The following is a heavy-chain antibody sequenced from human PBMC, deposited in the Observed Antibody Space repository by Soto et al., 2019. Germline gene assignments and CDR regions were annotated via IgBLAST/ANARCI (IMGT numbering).Heavy chain of an antibody. D-gene: IGHD6-13*01. CDR2: TYYRSRWHY. CDR3: ARLVGNSWIDY. Sequence: SQTLSLTCAISGDSVSSNSVVWNWIRQSPSRGLEWLGRTYYRSRWHYEYAESVKSRIIINPDTSKNQLSLQLISVTPEDTGVYYCARLVGNSWIDYWGQGTLVTVSS. J-gene: IGHJ4*02. CDR1: GDSVSSNSVV. V-gene: IGHV6-1*01.